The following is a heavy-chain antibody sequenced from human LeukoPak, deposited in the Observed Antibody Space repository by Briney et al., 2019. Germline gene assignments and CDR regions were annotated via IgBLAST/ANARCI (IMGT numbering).Heavy chain of an antibody. CDR2: ISSSSSYI. CDR1: GFTFSSYS. D-gene: IGHD4-17*01. Sequence: GGSLRLSCAASGFTFSSYSMTGVRQAPGKGLEGVSSISSSSSYIYYADPVKGRFTISRDNAKNSLYLQMNSLRAEDTAVYYCARATTVTGAFDIWGQGTMVTVSS. J-gene: IGHJ3*02. CDR3: ARATTVTGAFDI. V-gene: IGHV3-21*01.